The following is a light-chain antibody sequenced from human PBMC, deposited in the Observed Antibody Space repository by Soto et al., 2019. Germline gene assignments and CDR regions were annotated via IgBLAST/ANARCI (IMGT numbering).Light chain of an antibody. J-gene: IGKJ5*01. V-gene: IGKV3-11*01. Sequence: EIVITQSPSTVSVSPGERATLSCRASQNVLSNLAWYQQKPGQAPRLLIYDASNRATGIPARFSGSGSGTDFTLTISSLEPEDFAVYYCQQRSNWPITFGQGTRLEIK. CDR2: DAS. CDR1: QNVLSN. CDR3: QQRSNWPIT.